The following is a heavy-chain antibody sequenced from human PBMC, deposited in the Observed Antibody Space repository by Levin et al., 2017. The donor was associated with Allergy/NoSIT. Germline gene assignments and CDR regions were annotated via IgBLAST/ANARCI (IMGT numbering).Heavy chain of an antibody. CDR2: ISGSGSNT. Sequence: SCAASGFTFSSSAMSWVRQATGKGLEWLSGISGSGSNTFYADSVKGRFTISRDNSMNTLFLQMGSLTVEDTAKYYCVKGGSLGSGPYRRIDFWGQGTLVTVSS. J-gene: IGHJ4*02. CDR1: GFTFSSSA. D-gene: IGHD3-10*02. V-gene: IGHV3-23*01. CDR3: VKGGSLGSGPYRRIDF.